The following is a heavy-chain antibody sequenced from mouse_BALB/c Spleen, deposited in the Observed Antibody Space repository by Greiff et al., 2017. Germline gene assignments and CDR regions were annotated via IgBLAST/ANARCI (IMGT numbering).Heavy chain of an antibody. V-gene: IGHV1-87*01. CDR2: IYPGDGDT. CDR3: ARSDGYFYFDY. Sequence: QVQLQQSGAELARPGASVKLSCKASGYTFTSYWMQWVKQRPGQGLEWIGAIYPGDGDTRYTQKFKGKATLTADKSSSTAYMQLSSLASEDSAVYYCARSDGYFYFDYWGQGTTLTVSS. J-gene: IGHJ2*01. CDR1: GYTFTSYW. D-gene: IGHD2-3*01.